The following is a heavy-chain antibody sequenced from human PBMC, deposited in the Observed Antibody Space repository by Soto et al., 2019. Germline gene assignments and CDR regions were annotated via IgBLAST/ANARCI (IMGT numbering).Heavy chain of an antibody. V-gene: IGHV1-69*01. CDR2: IIPLLGTP. Sequence: QVQLVQSGAEMMKSGSSVKVSCKVSGGSFNTYGIGWGRQAPGQGLEWMGEIIPLLGTPNYAQRFQGRVTITADESTTIAHMELSSLRSEDSAVYYSARLHVPMTYGGGVFDSWGQGTLVTVSS. CDR1: GGSFNTYG. J-gene: IGHJ4*02. D-gene: IGHD3-16*01. CDR3: ARLHVPMTYGGGVFDS.